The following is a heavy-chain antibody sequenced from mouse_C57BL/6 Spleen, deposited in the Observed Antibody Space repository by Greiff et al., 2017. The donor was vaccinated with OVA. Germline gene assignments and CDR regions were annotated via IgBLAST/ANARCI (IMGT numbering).Heavy chain of an antibody. J-gene: IGHJ3*01. CDR1: GYTFTSYW. V-gene: IGHV1-53*01. Sequence: VQLKQPGTELVKPGASVKLSCKASGYTFTSYWMHWVKQRPGQGLEWIGNINPSNGGTNYNEKFKSKATLTVDKSSSTAYMQLSSLTSEDSAVYYCARWGLDYGSSPAWFAYWGQGTLVTVSA. CDR3: ARWGLDYGSSPAWFAY. D-gene: IGHD1-1*01. CDR2: INPSNGGT.